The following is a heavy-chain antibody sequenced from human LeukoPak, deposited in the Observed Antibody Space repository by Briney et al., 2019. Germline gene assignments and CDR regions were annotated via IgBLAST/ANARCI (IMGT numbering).Heavy chain of an antibody. CDR3: ARSNDYGDYKKFDY. CDR2: ISGYNGNT. Sequence: ASVKVSCKASGGTFSSYAISWVRQAPGQGLEWMGWISGYNGNTNYAQRFQGRVTMTTDTSTSTAYMELRSLRSDDTAVYYCARSNDYGDYKKFDYWDQGTLVTVSS. CDR1: GGTFSSYA. J-gene: IGHJ4*02. D-gene: IGHD4-17*01. V-gene: IGHV1-18*01.